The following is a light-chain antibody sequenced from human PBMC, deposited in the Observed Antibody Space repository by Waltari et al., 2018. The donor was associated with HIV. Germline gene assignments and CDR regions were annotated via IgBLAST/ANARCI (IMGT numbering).Light chain of an antibody. J-gene: IGKJ2*01. Sequence: DIQMTQSPSPLSASIGDRVTITCRASQGINTYLSWYQQNPGKAPSLLIHTASSLHAGVPSRFSGSRSGTNFTLTISSLQPEDFATYYCLQTYSFPFTFGHGATVDIK. CDR2: TAS. V-gene: IGKV1-39*01. CDR1: QGINTY. CDR3: LQTYSFPFT.